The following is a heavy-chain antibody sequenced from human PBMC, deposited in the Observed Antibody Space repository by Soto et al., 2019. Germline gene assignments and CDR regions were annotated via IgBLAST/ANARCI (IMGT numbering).Heavy chain of an antibody. CDR3: ARFTETHGDFDY. J-gene: IGHJ4*02. V-gene: IGHV1-18*01. D-gene: IGHD2-8*02. Sequence: ASVKVSCKASGYTFTNFGISWVRQAPGQGLEWMGWISAYNGNTNYAQKFQGRVTMTTDTSTSTAYMEVRSLRFDDTAVYYCARFTETHGDFDYWGQGTLVTVSS. CDR1: GYTFTNFG. CDR2: ISAYNGNT.